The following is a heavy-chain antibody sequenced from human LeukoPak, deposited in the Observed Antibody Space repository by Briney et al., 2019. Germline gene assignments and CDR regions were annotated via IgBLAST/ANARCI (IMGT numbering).Heavy chain of an antibody. Sequence: SETLSLTCTVSGGSISSYYWSWIRQPPGRGLEWIGNIYYSGSTNYNPSLKSRVTISVDTSKNQFSLKLSSVTAADTAVYYCARETPSGAGDYWGQGTLVTVSS. V-gene: IGHV4-59*01. CDR3: ARETPSGAGDY. CDR1: GGSISSYY. J-gene: IGHJ4*02. CDR2: IYYSGST. D-gene: IGHD2-15*01.